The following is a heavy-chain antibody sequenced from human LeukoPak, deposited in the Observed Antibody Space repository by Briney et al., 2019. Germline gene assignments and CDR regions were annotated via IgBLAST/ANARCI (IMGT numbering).Heavy chain of an antibody. CDR3: ASGLELDY. V-gene: IGHV3-7*03. CDR2: IKQDGSEK. CDR1: GFTFRSYW. Sequence: PGGSLRLSCAASGFTFRSYWMRWVRQAPGKGLEWAANIKQDGSEKNYVDSVKGRFTISRDNAKSSLYLQMNSQRAEDTAVYYCASGLELDYWGQGTLVTVSS. J-gene: IGHJ4*02.